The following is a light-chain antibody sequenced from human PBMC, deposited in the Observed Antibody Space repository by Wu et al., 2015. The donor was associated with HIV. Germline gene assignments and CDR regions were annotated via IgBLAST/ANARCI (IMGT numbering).Light chain of an antibody. CDR1: RSVSSA. V-gene: IGKV3-11*01. CDR3: QQHNKWPLT. J-gene: IGKJ5*01. CDR2: DAS. Sequence: EIVLTQSPAALSISPGERVTLSCRASRSVSSAVAWYQQKPGQAPRLLIYDASKRATGIPARFSGSGSVTDFTLTISSLEPEDSAVYYCQQHNKWPLTFGQGTRLEIK.